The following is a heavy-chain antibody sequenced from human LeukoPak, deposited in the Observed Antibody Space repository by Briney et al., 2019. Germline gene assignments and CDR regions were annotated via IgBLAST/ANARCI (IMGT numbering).Heavy chain of an antibody. D-gene: IGHD5-12*01. CDR1: GFTFSSYG. Sequence: GRSLRLSCAASGFTFSSYGMHWVRQAPGKGLEWVAVIWYDGSNKYYADSVEGRFTISRDNSKNTLYLQMNSLRAEDTAVYYCARQGDIATGFDYWGQGTLVTVSS. V-gene: IGHV3-33*01. CDR3: ARQGDIATGFDY. CDR2: IWYDGSNK. J-gene: IGHJ4*02.